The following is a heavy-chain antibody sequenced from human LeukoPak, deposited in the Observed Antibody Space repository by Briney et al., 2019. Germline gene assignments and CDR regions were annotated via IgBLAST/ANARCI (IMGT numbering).Heavy chain of an antibody. Sequence: KTSETLSLTCAVYGGSFSGYYWSWIRQPPGKGLEWIGEIKHSGSTNYNPSLKSRVTISVDTSKNQFPLKLSSVTAADTAVYYCARGGNWFDPWGQGTLVTVSS. CDR1: GGSFSGYY. J-gene: IGHJ5*02. CDR2: IKHSGST. CDR3: ARGGNWFDP. V-gene: IGHV4-34*01.